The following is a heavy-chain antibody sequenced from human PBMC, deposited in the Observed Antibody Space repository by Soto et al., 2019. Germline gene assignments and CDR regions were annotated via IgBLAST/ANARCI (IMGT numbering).Heavy chain of an antibody. J-gene: IGHJ4*02. Sequence: EVQLVESGGGLVQPGGSLRLSCAASGFTYSSYWMSWVRQAPGKGLEWVANIRQDGSEKYYVDSVKGRFTVSRDNAKNSRFLQMNSLRPDDTAVYYCARDGGSGLDYWGQGALVTVSS. V-gene: IGHV3-7*03. CDR2: IRQDGSEK. D-gene: IGHD3-10*01. CDR3: ARDGGSGLDY. CDR1: GFTYSSYW.